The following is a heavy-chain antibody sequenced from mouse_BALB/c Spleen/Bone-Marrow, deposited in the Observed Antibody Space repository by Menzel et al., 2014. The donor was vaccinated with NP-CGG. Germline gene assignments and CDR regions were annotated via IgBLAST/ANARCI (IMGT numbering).Heavy chain of an antibody. D-gene: IGHD2-14*01. V-gene: IGHV1S22*01. J-gene: IGHJ4*01. CDR2: IYPGSGST. Sequence: LQQSGSALVRPGASVKLSCKASGYTFTSYWMHWVKQRPGQGLEWIGNIYPGSGSTNYDEKYKSKATLTVDTSSSTAYMQLSSLTSEDSAVYYCTRSLVRRDHYYAMDYWGQGTSVTVSS. CDR1: GYTFTSYW. CDR3: TRSLVRRDHYYAMDY.